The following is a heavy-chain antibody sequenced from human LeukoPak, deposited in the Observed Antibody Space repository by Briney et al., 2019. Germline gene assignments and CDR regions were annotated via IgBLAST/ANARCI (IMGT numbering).Heavy chain of an antibody. CDR3: ARGGGSGSYSLFDY. D-gene: IGHD3-10*01. J-gene: IGHJ4*02. Sequence: SETLSLTCTVSGASISSYYYNWIRQTAGRGLEWIGRLYISGSTDYNPSLKSRVTISVDTSNNQFSLNLNSVTAADTAVYFCARGGGSGSYSLFDYWGQGTLVTVSS. V-gene: IGHV4-4*07. CDR2: LYISGST. CDR1: GASISSYY.